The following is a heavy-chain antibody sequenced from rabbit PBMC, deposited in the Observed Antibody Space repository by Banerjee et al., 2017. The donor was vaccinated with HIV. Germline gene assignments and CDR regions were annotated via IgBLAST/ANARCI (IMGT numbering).Heavy chain of an antibody. V-gene: IGHV1S45*01. Sequence: QEQLEESGGDLVKPEGSLTLTCTASGFSFSSSYYMCWVRQAPGKGLEWIACIYAGSGGSTYYASWAKGRFTISKTSSTTVTLQVTSLTAADTATYFCASDNDDATGYGYATALWGPGTLVTVS. CDR3: ASDNDDATGYGYATAL. D-gene: IGHD6-1*01. CDR2: IYAGSGGST. J-gene: IGHJ6*01. CDR1: GFSFSSSYY.